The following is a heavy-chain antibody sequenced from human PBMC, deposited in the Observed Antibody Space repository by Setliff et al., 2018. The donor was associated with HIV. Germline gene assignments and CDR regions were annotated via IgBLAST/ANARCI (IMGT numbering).Heavy chain of an antibody. CDR1: GYTFTSYG. V-gene: IGHV1-18*01. CDR2: ISAYNGNT. Sequence: ASVKVSCKASGYTFTSYGISWVRQAPGQGLEWMGWISAYNGNTNYAQKLQGRVTMTTDTSTSTAYMELRSLRSDATAVYYCARASGGNSVENGFDIWGQGTMVTVSS. J-gene: IGHJ3*02. CDR3: ARASGGNSVENGFDI. D-gene: IGHD1-26*01.